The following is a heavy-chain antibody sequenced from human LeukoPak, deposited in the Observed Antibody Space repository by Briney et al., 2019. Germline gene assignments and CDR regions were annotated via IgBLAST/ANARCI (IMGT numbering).Heavy chain of an antibody. D-gene: IGHD3-22*01. J-gene: IGHJ3*02. CDR3: ARPTRPIYYDSSGQISKTAFDI. CDR1: GYTFTSYG. V-gene: IGHV1-18*01. Sequence: GASVKVSCKASGYTFTSYGISWVRQAPGQGLEWMGWISAYNGNTNYAQKLQGRVTMTTDTSTSTAYMELRSLRSDDTVVYYCARPTRPIYYDSSGQISKTAFDIWGQGTMVTVSS. CDR2: ISAYNGNT.